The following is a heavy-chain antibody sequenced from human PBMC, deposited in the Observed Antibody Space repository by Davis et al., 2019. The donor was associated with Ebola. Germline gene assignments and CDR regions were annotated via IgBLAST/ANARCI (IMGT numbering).Heavy chain of an antibody. D-gene: IGHD6-13*01. CDR1: GGSISSSSYY. J-gene: IGHJ4*02. V-gene: IGHV4-39*07. CDR3: ARGRGSRRPPDY. CDR2: INHSGST. Sequence: SETLSLTCTVSGGSISSSSYYWSWIRQPPGKGLEWIGEINHSGSTNYNPSLKSRVTISVDTSKNQFSLKLSSVTAADTAVYYCARGRGSRRPPDYWGQGTLVTVSS.